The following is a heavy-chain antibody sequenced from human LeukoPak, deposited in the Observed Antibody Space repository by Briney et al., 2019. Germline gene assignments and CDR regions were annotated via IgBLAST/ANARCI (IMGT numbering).Heavy chain of an antibody. Sequence: QSGGSLRLSCAASGFTFRNYAMSWVRQAPGKGLEWVSGIHNSDGTTYYTDSVKGRFTISRDNSKNMLYLQMNSLRAEDTAVYYCARVPDYGDSGDYWGQGTLVTVSS. J-gene: IGHJ4*02. V-gene: IGHV3-23*01. CDR3: ARVPDYGDSGDY. CDR1: GFTFRNYA. D-gene: IGHD4-17*01. CDR2: IHNSDGTT.